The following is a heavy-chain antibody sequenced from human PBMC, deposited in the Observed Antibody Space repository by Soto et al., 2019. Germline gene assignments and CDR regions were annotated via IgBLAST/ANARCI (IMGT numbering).Heavy chain of an antibody. J-gene: IGHJ6*02. Sequence: SVKVSCKAFGGTFISYAFSWVRQAPGQGLEWMGGTIPIFSTTHYAQNFQGRVTITADGSTSTAYMELSSLRSEDTAVYYCAAAVWRGYSEYYYGMDVWGLGTTVTVSS. CDR3: AAAVWRGYSEYYYGMDV. V-gene: IGHV1-69*13. CDR2: TIPIFSTT. CDR1: GGTFISYA. D-gene: IGHD3-3*01.